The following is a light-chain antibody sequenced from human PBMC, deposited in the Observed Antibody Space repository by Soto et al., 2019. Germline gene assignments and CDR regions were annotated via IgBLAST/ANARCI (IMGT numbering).Light chain of an antibody. CDR2: AAS. V-gene: IGKV1-39*01. J-gene: IGKJ4*01. Sequence: DIQMTQSPSSLSASVGDRVTITCRASQSISSYLNWYQQKPGKAPKLLIYAASSLQSGVPSRFSGSGSGTECTLTISSLQPEEFATYYCQQSYSIPGAFGGGTKVEIK. CDR3: QQSYSIPGA. CDR1: QSISSY.